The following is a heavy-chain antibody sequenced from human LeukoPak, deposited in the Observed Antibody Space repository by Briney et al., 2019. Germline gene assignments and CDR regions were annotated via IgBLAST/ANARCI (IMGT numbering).Heavy chain of an antibody. V-gene: IGHV3-48*03. CDR3: ARAPDFGDFYYYGMDV. CDR1: GFTFSSYE. J-gene: IGHJ6*02. CDR2: ISSSGSTI. Sequence: GGSLRLSCAASGFTFSSYEMNWVRQAPGKGLEWVSYISSSGSTIYYADSVKGRFTISRDNAKNSLYLQMSSLRAEDTAVYYCARAPDFGDFYYYGMDVWGQGTTVTVSS. D-gene: IGHD3-3*01.